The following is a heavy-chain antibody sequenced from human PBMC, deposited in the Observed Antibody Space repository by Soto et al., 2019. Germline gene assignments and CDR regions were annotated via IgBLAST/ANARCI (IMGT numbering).Heavy chain of an antibody. CDR3: ARSRESTWIQVPVPADRFDP. V-gene: IGHV1-69*06. J-gene: IGHJ5*02. CDR1: GGTFSSDA. D-gene: IGHD5-18*01. Sequence: QVQLVQSGAEVKKPGSSVKVSCKASGGTFSSDAISWVRLAPGQGLEWMGGIIPMYGTTNYAQKFKGRVTITADKSTTTTYMELSGVTSEDTAVYYCARSRESTWIQVPVPADRFDPWGQGTVVTVSS. CDR2: IIPMYGTT.